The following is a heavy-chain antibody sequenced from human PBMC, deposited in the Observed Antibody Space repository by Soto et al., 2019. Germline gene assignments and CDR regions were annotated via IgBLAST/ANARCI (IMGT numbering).Heavy chain of an antibody. V-gene: IGHV4-61*01. CDR3: ARDVGARAARPFLTPCEFDP. CDR2: IYYSGST. Sequence: PSETLSLTCTVSGGSVSSGSYYWSWIRQPPGKGLEWIGYIYYSGSTNYNPSLKSRVTISVDTSKNQFSLKLSSVTAADTAVYYCARDVGARAARPFLTPCEFDPWGQGTLVTVSS. CDR1: GGSVSSGSYY. D-gene: IGHD6-6*01. J-gene: IGHJ5*02.